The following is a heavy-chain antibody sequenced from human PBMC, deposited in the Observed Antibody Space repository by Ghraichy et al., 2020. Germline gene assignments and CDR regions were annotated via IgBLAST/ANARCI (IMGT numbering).Heavy chain of an antibody. Sequence: SETLSLTCTVSGGSISSYYWSWIRQPPGKGLEWIGYIYYSGSTNYNPSLKSRVTISVDTSKNQFSLKLSSVTAADTAVYYCARVGLRLPAGPYDYWGQGTLVTVSS. CDR2: IYYSGST. CDR1: GGSISSYY. V-gene: IGHV4-59*08. CDR3: ARVGLRLPAGPYDY. J-gene: IGHJ4*02. D-gene: IGHD2-2*01.